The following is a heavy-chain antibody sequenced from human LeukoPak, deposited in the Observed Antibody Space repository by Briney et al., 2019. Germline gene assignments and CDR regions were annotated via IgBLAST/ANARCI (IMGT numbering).Heavy chain of an antibody. CDR1: GGSISSYY. V-gene: IGHV4-59*08. CDR3: ASLAYAGSFSAY. D-gene: IGHD1-26*01. J-gene: IGHJ4*02. Sequence: SETLSLTCTTSGGSISSYYWSWIRQPPGKGLEWIGYIYSSGSTNYNASLKSRVTISVDTSKNQFSLKLTSVTAADTAVYYCASLAYAGSFSAYWGQGTLVTVSS. CDR2: IYSSGST.